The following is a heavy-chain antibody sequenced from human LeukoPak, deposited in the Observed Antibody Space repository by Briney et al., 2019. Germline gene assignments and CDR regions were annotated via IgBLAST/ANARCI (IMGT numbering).Heavy chain of an antibody. CDR2: ISGGSGST. CDR1: GFTFSSYA. J-gene: IGHJ6*02. V-gene: IGHV3-23*01. D-gene: IGHD2-15*01. Sequence: GGSLRLSCAASGFTFSSYAMSWVRQAPGKGLAWVSTISGGSGSTYCADSVKGRFTISRDNSKNTLYLQMNSLRADDTAVYYCAGCSGGSCYSRGKYGVDVWGQGTTVTVSS. CDR3: AGCSGGSCYSRGKYGVDV.